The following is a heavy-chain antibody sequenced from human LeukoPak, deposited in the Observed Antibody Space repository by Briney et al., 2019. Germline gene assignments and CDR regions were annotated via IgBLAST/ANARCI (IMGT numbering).Heavy chain of an antibody. J-gene: IGHJ4*02. CDR3: ARLKRWLQFGGVDY. CDR2: IYYSGST. CDR1: GGSISSNSYY. D-gene: IGHD5-12*01. V-gene: IGHV4-39*01. Sequence: SETLYLTCTVSGGSISSNSYYWGWIRQPPGKGLEWIGSIYYSGSTYYNPSLKSRVTISVDTSKNQFSLKLSSVTAADTAVYYCARLKRWLQFGGVDYWGQGTLVTVSS.